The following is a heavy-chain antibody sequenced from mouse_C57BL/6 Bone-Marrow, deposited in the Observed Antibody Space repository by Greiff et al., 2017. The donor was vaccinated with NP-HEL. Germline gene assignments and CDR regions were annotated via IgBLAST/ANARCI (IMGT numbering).Heavy chain of an antibody. Sequence: VQRVESGAELAKPGASVKLSCKASGYTFTSYWMHWVKQRPGQGLEWIGYINPSSGYTKYNQKFKDKATLTADKSSSTAYMQLSSLTYEDSAVYYCARFLYGNYFDYWGQGTTLTVSS. CDR1: GYTFTSYW. D-gene: IGHD2-1*01. V-gene: IGHV1-7*01. J-gene: IGHJ2*01. CDR3: ARFLYGNYFDY. CDR2: INPSSGYT.